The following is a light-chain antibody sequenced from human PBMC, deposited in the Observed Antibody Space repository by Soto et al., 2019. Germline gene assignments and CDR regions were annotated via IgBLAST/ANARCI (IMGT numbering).Light chain of an antibody. CDR2: GAS. CDR1: QSVSSN. J-gene: IGKJ2*01. Sequence: EVVMTQSPATLSVSPGERATLSCRASQSVSSNLAWYQQNPGQAPRLLIYGASTRATGIPARFSGSGSGTEFTLTISNLQSEDFAVYYCQQYNNWPPITFGQGTKLEIK. V-gene: IGKV3-15*01. CDR3: QQYNNWPPIT.